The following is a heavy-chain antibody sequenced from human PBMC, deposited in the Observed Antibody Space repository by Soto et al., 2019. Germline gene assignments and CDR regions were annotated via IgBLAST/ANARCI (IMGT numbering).Heavy chain of an antibody. CDR2: IYHGDSDT. CDR1: GYSFTSYW. CDR3: ARAYYDILTGSHRSCFDP. V-gene: IGHV5-51*01. D-gene: IGHD3-9*01. J-gene: IGHJ5*02. Sequence: GASLKISCKASGYSFTSYWIGLVRQMPGKGLEWMGIIYHGDSDTRYSPSFQGQVTISADKSISTAYLQWSSLKASDTAMYYCARAYYDILTGSHRSCFDPWGQGTLVTVSS.